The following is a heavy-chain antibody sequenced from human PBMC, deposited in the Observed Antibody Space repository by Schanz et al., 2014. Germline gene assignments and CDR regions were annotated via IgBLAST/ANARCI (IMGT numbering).Heavy chain of an antibody. CDR3: I. J-gene: IGHJ3*02. V-gene: IGHV1-46*01. CDR1: GDTFIDYY. CDR2: IYLSDGST. Sequence: QVQLVQSGAEVKKKGEEGKGEGKAQGDTFIDYYMHWVRQAPGQGLEWMGRIYLSDGSTRYAQKFQGRVTVTRDTSTTTVYMDLSSLISEDTAVYYDIWGQGTTVTVSS.